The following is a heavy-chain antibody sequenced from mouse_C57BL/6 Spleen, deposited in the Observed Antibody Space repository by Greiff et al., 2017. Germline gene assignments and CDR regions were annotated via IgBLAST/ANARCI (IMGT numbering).Heavy chain of an antibody. CDR2: IDPSDSYT. V-gene: IGHV1-59*01. J-gene: IGHJ4*01. CDR1: GYTFTSYW. CDR3: ARSHDAMDY. Sequence: QVQLQQPGAELVRPGPSVKLSCKASGYTFTSYWMHWVKQRPGQGLEWLGVIDPSDSYTNYNQKFKGKATLTVDTSSSTAYMQLSSLTSEDSAVYYCARSHDAMDYWGQGTSVTVAS.